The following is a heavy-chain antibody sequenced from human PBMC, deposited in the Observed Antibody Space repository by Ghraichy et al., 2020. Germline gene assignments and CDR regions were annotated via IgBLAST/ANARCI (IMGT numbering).Heavy chain of an antibody. V-gene: IGHV3-48*02. D-gene: IGHD4-23*01. Sequence: VGSLRLSCAASGFSFSNYIMNWVRQAPGKGLEWVSHISSSSRTISYADSVKGRFTVSRDNAKNSLFLQMNSLRDEDTAVYYCARASRVVRFYYYDALDVWGQGTTVTVSS. CDR1: GFSFSNYI. CDR3: ARASRVVRFYYYDALDV. CDR2: ISSSSRTI. J-gene: IGHJ6*02.